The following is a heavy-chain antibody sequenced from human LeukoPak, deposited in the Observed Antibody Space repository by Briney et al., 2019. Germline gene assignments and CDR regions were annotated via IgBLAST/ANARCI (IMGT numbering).Heavy chain of an antibody. Sequence: ASVKVSCKASGYTFTSYGISWVRQAPGQGLEWMGWISAYNGNTNYAQKLQGRVTMTTDTSTSTAYMELRSLRSDDTAVYYCARDCYYDSSGYCTPFDYWGQGTLVTVSS. V-gene: IGHV1-18*01. D-gene: IGHD3-22*01. CDR1: GYTFTSYG. CDR2: ISAYNGNT. J-gene: IGHJ4*02. CDR3: ARDCYYDSSGYCTPFDY.